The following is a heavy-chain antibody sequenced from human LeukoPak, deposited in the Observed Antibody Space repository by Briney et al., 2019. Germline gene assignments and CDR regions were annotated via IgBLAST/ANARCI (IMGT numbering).Heavy chain of an antibody. CDR3: ASFPYYYGSGSYYKDSDY. V-gene: IGHV4-34*01. CDR1: GGSFSGYY. D-gene: IGHD3-10*01. Sequence: PSETLSLTCAVYGGSFSGYYWSWIRQPPGKGLEWMGEINHSGSTNYNPSLKSRVTISVDTSKNQFSLKLSSVTAADTAVYYCASFPYYYGSGSYYKDSDYWGQGTLVTVSS. CDR2: INHSGST. J-gene: IGHJ4*02.